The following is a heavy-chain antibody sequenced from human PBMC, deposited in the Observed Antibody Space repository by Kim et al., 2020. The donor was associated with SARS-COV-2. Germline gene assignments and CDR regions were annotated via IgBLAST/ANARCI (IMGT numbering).Heavy chain of an antibody. D-gene: IGHD3-16*02. J-gene: IGHJ5*02. CDR1: GGSFSGYY. CDR3: ARSLRWFDP. V-gene: IGHV4-34*01. CDR2: INHSGST. Sequence: SETLSLTCAVYGGSFSGYYWSWIRQPPGKGLEWIGEINHSGSTNYNPSLKSRVTISVDTSKNQFSLKLSSVTAADTAVYYCARSLRWFDPWGQGTLVTVSS.